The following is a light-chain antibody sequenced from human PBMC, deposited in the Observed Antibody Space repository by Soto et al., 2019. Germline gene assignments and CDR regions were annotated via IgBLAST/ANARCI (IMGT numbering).Light chain of an antibody. Sequence: QSVLTQPPSASGSPGQSVAISCSGTSGDVGTYNYVSWYQQHPGKAPKLIIYEVNKRPSGVPDRFAGSKSGNTASLTVSGLEAEDEADYYCSSQGAGGVFGGGTKVTVL. CDR2: EVN. J-gene: IGLJ3*02. CDR3: SSQGAGGV. V-gene: IGLV2-8*01. CDR1: SGDVGTYNY.